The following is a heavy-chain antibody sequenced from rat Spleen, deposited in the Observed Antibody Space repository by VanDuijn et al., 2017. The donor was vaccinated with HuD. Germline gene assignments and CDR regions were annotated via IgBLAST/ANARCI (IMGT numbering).Heavy chain of an antibody. V-gene: IGHV5-22*01. CDR2: IGYEGGNT. CDR1: GFTFSDYY. CDR3: TRDDSGALYYFDY. Sequence: EVQLVESGGGLVQPGRSMKLSCAASGFTFSDYYMAWVRQAPKKGLEWVASIGYEGGNTYYGDSVKGRFTISRDNAKSTLYLQMNSLRSEDTATYYCTRDDSGALYYFDYWGQGVMVTVSS. D-gene: IGHD1-1*01. J-gene: IGHJ2*01.